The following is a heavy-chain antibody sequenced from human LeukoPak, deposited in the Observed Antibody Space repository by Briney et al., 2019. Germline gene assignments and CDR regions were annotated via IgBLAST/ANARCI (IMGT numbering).Heavy chain of an antibody. J-gene: IGHJ6*03. CDR1: EFTFVRYA. V-gene: IGHV3-48*04. D-gene: IGHD6-13*01. CDR3: VRDLSYGSSWYYYMDV. Sequence: GGSLRLSCAASEFTFVRYAMNWVRQAPGKGLEWVSYISSSSFKIGYADSVKGRFTISRDNSKNSLYLQMDSLRVEDTAVYYCVRDLSYGSSWYYYMDVWGKGTTVTVSS. CDR2: ISSSSFKI.